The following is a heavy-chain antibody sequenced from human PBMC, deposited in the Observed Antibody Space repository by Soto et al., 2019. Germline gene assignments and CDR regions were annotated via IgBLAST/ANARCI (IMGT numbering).Heavy chain of an antibody. J-gene: IGHJ3*02. CDR3: ANISISYDAFDI. CDR1: GFSLSTSGVG. Sequence: QITLKESGPTLVKPTQTLTLTCTFSGFSLSTSGVGVGWIRQPPGKALEWLALIYWDDDKRYSPSLKSRLTITKDTSKNQVVLTMTNMDPVDTATYYCANISISYDAFDIWGQGTMVTVSS. V-gene: IGHV2-5*02. CDR2: IYWDDDK.